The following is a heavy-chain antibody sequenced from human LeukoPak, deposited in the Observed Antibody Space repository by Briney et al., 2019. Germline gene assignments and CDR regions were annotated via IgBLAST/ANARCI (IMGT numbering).Heavy chain of an antibody. V-gene: IGHV3-21*01. CDR2: IRGDSTET. D-gene: IGHD3-3*01. CDR3: ARGHFGVVLDY. Sequence: PGGSLRLSCAASGFTFSTYGMTWVRQAPGKGLEWVSSIRGDSTETRHADSLMGRFTISRDNAKKSLYLQMNSLRAEDTAVYYCARGHFGVVLDYWGQGTLVTVSS. CDR1: GFTFSTYG. J-gene: IGHJ4*02.